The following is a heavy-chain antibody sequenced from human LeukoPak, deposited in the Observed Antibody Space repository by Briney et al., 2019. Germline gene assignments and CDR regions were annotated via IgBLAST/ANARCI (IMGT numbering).Heavy chain of an antibody. Sequence: ASVKVSCRASKYTFTDYYIHWVRQAPGQGLEWMGWINPNNGGTNYAQRFQGRVTMTRDTSISTSYMELSRLTSDDTALYFCARGSITTTATGDWFDPWGQGTLVTVSS. CDR1: KYTFTDYY. V-gene: IGHV1-2*02. J-gene: IGHJ5*02. CDR3: ARGSITTTATGDWFDP. D-gene: IGHD1-1*01. CDR2: INPNNGGT.